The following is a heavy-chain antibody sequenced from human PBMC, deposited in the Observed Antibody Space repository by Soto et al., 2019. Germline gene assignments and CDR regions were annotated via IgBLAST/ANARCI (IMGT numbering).Heavy chain of an antibody. CDR3: ARSYDYGDYQVGRVYYGMDV. D-gene: IGHD4-17*01. V-gene: IGHV4-4*02. Sequence: QVQLQESGPGLVKPSGTLSLTCAVSGGSISSSNWWSWVRQPPGKGLEWIGEIYHSGSTNYNPSLKSGVTISVDKSKNLFSLKLSSVTAADTAVYYCARSYDYGDYQVGRVYYGMDVWGQGTTVTVSS. CDR2: IYHSGST. CDR1: GGSISSSNW. J-gene: IGHJ6*02.